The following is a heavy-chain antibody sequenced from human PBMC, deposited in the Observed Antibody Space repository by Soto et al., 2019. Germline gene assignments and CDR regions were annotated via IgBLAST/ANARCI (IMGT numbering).Heavy chain of an antibody. V-gene: IGHV1-18*01. CDR1: GYTFTNFG. CDR3: ARDEGKYYYDSSGYYLPPYYYYGMDV. D-gene: IGHD3-22*01. Sequence: GASVKVSCKASGYTFTNFGVTWVRRAPGQGLEWMGWISAYTDTPNHAQKFQGRVTMTRDTSTSTVYMELSSLRSEDTAVYYCARDEGKYYYDSSGYYLPPYYYYGMDVWGQGTTVTVSS. CDR2: ISAYTDTP. J-gene: IGHJ6*02.